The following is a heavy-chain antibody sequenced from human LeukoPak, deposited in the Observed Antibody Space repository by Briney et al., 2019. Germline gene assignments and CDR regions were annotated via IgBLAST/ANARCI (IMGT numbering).Heavy chain of an antibody. CDR3: ARDFVVVVAATYHYYYGMDV. D-gene: IGHD2-15*01. V-gene: IGHV1-18*01. CDR1: GGTFSSYA. CDR2: ISAYNGNT. J-gene: IGHJ6*02. Sequence: VASVKVSCKASGGTFSSYAISWVRQAPGQGLEWMGWISAYNGNTNYAQKLQGRVTMTTDTSTSTAYMELGSLRSDDTAVYYCARDFVVVVAATYHYYYGMDVWGQGTTVTVSS.